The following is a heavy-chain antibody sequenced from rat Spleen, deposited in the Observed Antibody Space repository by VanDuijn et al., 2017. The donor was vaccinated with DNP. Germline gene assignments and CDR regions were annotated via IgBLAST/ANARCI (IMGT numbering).Heavy chain of an antibody. Sequence: EVQLVESGGGLVQPGRSLKLSCAASGFTFSNYGMAWVRQAPKKGLEWVASINAGDGKTYYQDSVKGRFTISRDNAKSTLYLQMNSLRSEDMATYYCVRWNSGHFDYWGQGVMVTVSS. CDR2: INAGDGKT. CDR1: GFTFSNYG. CDR3: VRWNSGHFDY. D-gene: IGHD4-3*01. J-gene: IGHJ2*01. V-gene: IGHV5S13*01.